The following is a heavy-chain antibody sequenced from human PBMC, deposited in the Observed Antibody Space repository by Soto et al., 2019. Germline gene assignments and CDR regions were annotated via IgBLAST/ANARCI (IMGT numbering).Heavy chain of an antibody. D-gene: IGHD2-21*01. J-gene: IGHJ3*01. Sequence: GGSLRLSCAASGFTFSSYWMNWVRQAPGKGLEWVANIKQDGNEENYVDYVKGRLTISRDNAKNSLYLQIHSLRAEDTAVYYCARDSPLYYAFDLWGQGTMVTVS. CDR3: ARDSPLYYAFDL. CDR1: GFTFSSYW. CDR2: IKQDGNEE. V-gene: IGHV3-7*01.